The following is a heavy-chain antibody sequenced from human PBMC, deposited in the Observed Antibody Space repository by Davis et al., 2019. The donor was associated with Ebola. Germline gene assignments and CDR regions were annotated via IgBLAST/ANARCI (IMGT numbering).Heavy chain of an antibody. Sequence: PGGSLRLSCAASGFTFSSYSMNWVRQAPGKGLEWVSSISSSSSYIYYADSVKGRFTISRDNAKNSLYLQMNSLRAEDTAVYYCAREGSGYYSNYEGNWFDPWGQGTLVTVSS. V-gene: IGHV3-21*01. CDR3: AREGSGYYSNYEGNWFDP. CDR1: GFTFSSYS. J-gene: IGHJ5*02. D-gene: IGHD4-11*01. CDR2: ISSSSSYI.